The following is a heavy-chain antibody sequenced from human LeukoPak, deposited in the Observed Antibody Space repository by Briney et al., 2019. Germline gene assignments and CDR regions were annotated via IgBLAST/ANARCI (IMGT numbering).Heavy chain of an antibody. CDR2: IKQDGSWE. CDR3: ARDVSATGGIDY. Sequence: PGGSLRLSCTASGFTFSSYWMYWVRQAPGKGLEWVANIKQDGSWEHYVDSVKGRFTISRDNAKNSLSLQMNSLRAEDTAVYYCARDVSATGGIDYWGQGTLVTVSS. D-gene: IGHD1-14*01. J-gene: IGHJ4*02. CDR1: GFTFSSYW. V-gene: IGHV3-7*01.